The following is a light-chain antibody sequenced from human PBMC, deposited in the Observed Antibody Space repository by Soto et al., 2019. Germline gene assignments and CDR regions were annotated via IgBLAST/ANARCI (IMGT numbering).Light chain of an antibody. CDR3: QSYDSSLSAYV. CDR1: SSNIGTVYD. Sequence: QAVLTQPPSVSGAPGQRVTISCTWSSSNIGTVYDVHWYQQLPGTAPKLLIYDNSHRPSGVPDRFSGSKSGTSASLAITGLQAEDEADYYCQSYDSSLSAYVFGTGTKVTVL. V-gene: IGLV1-40*01. J-gene: IGLJ1*01. CDR2: DNS.